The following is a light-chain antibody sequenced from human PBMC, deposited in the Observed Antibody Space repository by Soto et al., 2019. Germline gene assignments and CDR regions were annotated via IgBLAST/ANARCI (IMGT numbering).Light chain of an antibody. CDR1: SSNIGSNY. J-gene: IGLJ3*02. CDR2: DNN. Sequence: QSVLTQPPSVSAAPGQKVTISCSGSSSNIGSNYVSWYQQLPGTAPKLLIYDNNKRPSGIPDRFSDSKSGTSATLGITGLQTGDEADYYCGTWDSSLSAHWVFGGGTKVTVL. V-gene: IGLV1-51*01. CDR3: GTWDSSLSAHWV.